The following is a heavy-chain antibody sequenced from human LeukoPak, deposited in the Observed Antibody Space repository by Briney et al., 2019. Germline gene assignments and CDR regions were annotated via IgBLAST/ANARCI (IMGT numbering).Heavy chain of an antibody. Sequence: GGSLRLSCAASGFTFSSYWMHWVRQAPGKGLVWVSRINTDGSSTSYADSVKGRFTISRDNAKNTLYLQMNSLRAEDTAVYYCARAIDFWSGYHYYYYMDVWGKGTTVTVSS. V-gene: IGHV3-74*01. J-gene: IGHJ6*03. CDR1: GFTFSSYW. D-gene: IGHD3-3*01. CDR3: ARAIDFWSGYHYYYYMDV. CDR2: INTDGSST.